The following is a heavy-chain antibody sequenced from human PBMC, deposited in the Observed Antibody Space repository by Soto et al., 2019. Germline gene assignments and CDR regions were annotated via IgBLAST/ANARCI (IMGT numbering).Heavy chain of an antibody. CDR3: ARARITMIVDQVPYYFDY. V-gene: IGHV4-30-4*01. CDR2: IYYSGST. Sequence: SETLSLTCTVSGGSISSGDYYWSWIRQPPGKGLEWIGYIYYSGSTYYNPSLKSRVTISVDTSKNQFSLKLSSVTAADTAVYYCARARITMIVDQVPYYFDYWGQGTLVTVSS. CDR1: GGSISSGDYY. J-gene: IGHJ4*02. D-gene: IGHD3-22*01.